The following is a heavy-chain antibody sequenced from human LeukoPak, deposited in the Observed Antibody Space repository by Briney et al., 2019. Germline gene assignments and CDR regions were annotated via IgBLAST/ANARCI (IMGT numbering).Heavy chain of an antibody. V-gene: IGHV3-74*01. CDR2: IKTDGSDT. D-gene: IGHD6-19*01. Sequence: GGSLRLSCAASGFTFSSYWMHWVRQAPGKGLVWVSRIKTDGSDTSYADSVKGRFTISRDNAKNTLYLQMNSMSAEDTAVYYCARGGSSGCLDYWGQGTLVTVAS. J-gene: IGHJ4*02. CDR3: ARGGSSGCLDY. CDR1: GFTFSSYW.